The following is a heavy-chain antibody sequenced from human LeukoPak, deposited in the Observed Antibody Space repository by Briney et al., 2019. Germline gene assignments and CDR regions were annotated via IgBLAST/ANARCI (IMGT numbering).Heavy chain of an antibody. V-gene: IGHV3-7*04. CDR2: IKQDGSEK. CDR1: GFIFSNYW. Sequence: GGPLRLSCSASGFIFSNYWMTWVRQAPGKGLEWVANIKQDGSEKYYVDSVKGRFTISRDNAKKSLYLQMNSLRAEDTAVYFCARDMIILQSWGQGTLVTVSS. J-gene: IGHJ5*02. CDR3: ARDMIILQS. D-gene: IGHD3-16*01.